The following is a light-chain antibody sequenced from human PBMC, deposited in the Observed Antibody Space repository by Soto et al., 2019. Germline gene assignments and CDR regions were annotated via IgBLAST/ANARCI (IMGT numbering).Light chain of an antibody. CDR2: DAS. V-gene: IGKV1-33*01. CDR1: QDINNY. CDR3: QQYEDLPLT. Sequence: DIQLTQSPSSLSASVGDRVTITCQARQDINNYLNWYQQKPGKAPKLLIFDASSVETGVPSRFSGSGSGTPFTFTISSLEPEDIATYHCQQYEDLPLTFGGGTRVELK. J-gene: IGKJ4*01.